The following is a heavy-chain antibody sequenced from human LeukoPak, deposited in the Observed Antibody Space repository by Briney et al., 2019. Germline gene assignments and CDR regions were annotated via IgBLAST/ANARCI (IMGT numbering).Heavy chain of an antibody. CDR1: AYTFSAYF. J-gene: IGHJ6*03. CDR2: MNPNSGNT. Sequence: ASVKVSCKASAYTFSAYFVHWVRQATGQGLEWMGWMNPNSGNTGYAQKFQGRVTITRNTSISTAYMELSSLRSEDTAVYYCARGGRNVDIVGYMDVWGKGTTVTVSS. D-gene: IGHD5-12*01. V-gene: IGHV1-8*03. CDR3: ARGGRNVDIVGYMDV.